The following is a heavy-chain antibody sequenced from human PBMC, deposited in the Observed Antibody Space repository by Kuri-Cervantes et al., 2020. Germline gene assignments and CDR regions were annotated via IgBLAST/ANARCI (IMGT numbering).Heavy chain of an antibody. CDR2: TRHDGSNK. CDR3: AKEGRGYCSRTSCYFYYYYYYMDV. Sequence: GGSLRLSCAASGFTFSSYGMHWVRQAPGKGLEWVAFTRHDGSNKSYADSVKGRFTVSRDNYKNTLYLQMNSLRAEDTAIYYCAKEGRGYCSRTSCYFYYYYYYMDVWGKGTTVTVSS. CDR1: GFTFSSYG. D-gene: IGHD2-2*01. V-gene: IGHV3-30*02. J-gene: IGHJ6*03.